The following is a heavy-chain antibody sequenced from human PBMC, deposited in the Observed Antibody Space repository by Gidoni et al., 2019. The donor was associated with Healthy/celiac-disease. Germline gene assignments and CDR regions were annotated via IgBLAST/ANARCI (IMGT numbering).Heavy chain of an antibody. Sequence: EVQLVESGGGLVQPGGSLRLSCAASGFTVSSNYMSWVRQAPGKGLEWVSVIYSGGSTYYADPVKGRFTSSRHNSKNTLYLQMNSLRAEDTAVYYCARVIFPLWAFDSWGQGTMVTVSS. V-gene: IGHV3-53*04. CDR2: IYSGGST. D-gene: IGHD3-16*01. CDR3: ARVIFPLWAFDS. CDR1: GFTVSSNY. J-gene: IGHJ3*02.